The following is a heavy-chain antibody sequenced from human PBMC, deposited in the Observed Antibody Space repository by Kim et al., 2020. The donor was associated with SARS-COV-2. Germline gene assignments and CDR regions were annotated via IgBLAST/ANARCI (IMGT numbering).Heavy chain of an antibody. V-gene: IGHV3-30*18. D-gene: IGHD3-10*01. Sequence: GGSLRLSCAASGFTFSSYGMHWVRQAPGKGLEWVAVISYDGSNKYYADSVKGRFTISRDNSKNTLYLQMNSLRAEDTAVYYCAKDWLVRGVNDPANYYYYMDVWGKGTTVTVSS. CDR1: GFTFSSYG. CDR3: AKDWLVRGVNDPANYYYYMDV. J-gene: IGHJ6*03. CDR2: ISYDGSNK.